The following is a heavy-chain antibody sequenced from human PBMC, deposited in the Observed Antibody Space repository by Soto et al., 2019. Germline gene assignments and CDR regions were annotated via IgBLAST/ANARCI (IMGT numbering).Heavy chain of an antibody. V-gene: IGHV3-33*01. CDR2: IWYDGSNK. CDR1: GFTFSSYG. CDR3: ARDDTLVVVAAQGTDV. D-gene: IGHD2-15*01. J-gene: IGHJ6*02. Sequence: GGSLRLSCAASGFTFSSYGMHWVRQAPGKGLEWVAVIWYDGSNKYYADSVKGRFTISRDNSKNTLYLQMNSLRAEDTAVYYCARDDTLVVVAAQGTDVWGQGTTVTVSS.